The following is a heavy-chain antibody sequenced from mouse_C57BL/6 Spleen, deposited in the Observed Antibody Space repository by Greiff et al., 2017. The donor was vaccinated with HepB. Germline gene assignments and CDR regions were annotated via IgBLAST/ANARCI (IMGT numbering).Heavy chain of an antibody. CDR1: GFTFSDYY. J-gene: IGHJ1*03. Sequence: EVKLVESGGGLVQPGGSLKLSCAASGFTFSDYYMYWVRQTPEKRLEWVAYISNGGGSTYYPDTVKGRFTISRDNAKNTLYLQMSRLKSEDTAMYYCARGYDYDGYWYFDVWGTGTTVTVSS. CDR2: ISNGGGST. V-gene: IGHV5-12*01. D-gene: IGHD2-4*01. CDR3: ARGYDYDGYWYFDV.